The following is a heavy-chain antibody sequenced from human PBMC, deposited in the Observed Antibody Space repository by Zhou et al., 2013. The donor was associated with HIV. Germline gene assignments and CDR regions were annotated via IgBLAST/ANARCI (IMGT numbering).Heavy chain of an antibody. J-gene: IGHJ6*02. CDR1: GYTFTSYG. Sequence: QVQLVQSGAEVKKPGASVKVSCKASGYTFTSYGISWVRQAPGQGLEWMGWISAYNGNTNYAQKLQGRVTMTTDTSTSTAYMELRSLRSDDTAVYYCARGPQASLGSGWLGGDSMYYYYGMDVWGQGTTVTVSS. D-gene: IGHD6-19*01. CDR2: ISAYNGNT. CDR3: ARGPQASLGSGWLGGDSMYYYYGMDV. V-gene: IGHV1-18*01.